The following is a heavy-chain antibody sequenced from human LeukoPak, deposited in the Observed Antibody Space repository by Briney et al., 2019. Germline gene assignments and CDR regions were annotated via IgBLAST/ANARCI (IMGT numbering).Heavy chain of an antibody. Sequence: GRSLRLSCAASGFTFDDYAMHWVRQAPGKGLEWASGISWNSGSIGYADSVKGRFTISRDNAKNSLYLQMNSLRAEDTALYYCASSYYDSSGYQIWGQGTLVTVPS. J-gene: IGHJ4*02. CDR1: GFTFDDYA. CDR3: ASSYYDSSGYQI. V-gene: IGHV3-9*01. D-gene: IGHD3-22*01. CDR2: ISWNSGSI.